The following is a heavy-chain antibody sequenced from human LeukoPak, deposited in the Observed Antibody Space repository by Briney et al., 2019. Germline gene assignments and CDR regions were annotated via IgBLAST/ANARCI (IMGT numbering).Heavy chain of an antibody. J-gene: IGHJ4*02. V-gene: IGHV3-23*01. CDR2: ISDTGDST. D-gene: IGHD6-19*01. CDR1: GFTFSSYA. CDR3: AKLIAVAGTDDY. Sequence: PGGSLRLSCAASGFTFSSYAMGWVRQAPGKGLEWVSSISDTGDSTYYADSVKGRFTISRDNSKNTLYLQMNSLRAEDTAVYYCAKLIAVAGTDDYWGQGTLVTVSS.